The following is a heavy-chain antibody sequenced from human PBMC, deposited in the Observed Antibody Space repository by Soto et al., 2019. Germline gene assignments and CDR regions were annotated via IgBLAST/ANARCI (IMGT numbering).Heavy chain of an antibody. D-gene: IGHD6-13*01. CDR2: ISYDGSNK. J-gene: IGHJ6*02. Sequence: GALRLSCAASGFTFGSYAMHWVRQAPGKGLEWVAVISYDGSNKYYADSVKGRFTISRDNSKNTLYLQMNSLRAEDTAVYYCARDRIAAAGKGDYYYGMDVWGQGTTVTVSS. CDR3: ARDRIAAAGKGDYYYGMDV. CDR1: GFTFGSYA. V-gene: IGHV3-30-3*01.